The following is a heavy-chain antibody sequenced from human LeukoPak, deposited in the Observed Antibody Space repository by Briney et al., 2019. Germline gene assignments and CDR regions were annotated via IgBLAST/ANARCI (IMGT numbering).Heavy chain of an antibody. D-gene: IGHD3-22*01. CDR1: GFTFSNYS. J-gene: IGHJ3*02. Sequence: PWGSLRLSCAASGFTFSNYSMNWVRQAPGKGLEWVSSISPSSSYIYYADSVRGRFTISRDNAKNSLYLQMNSLRAEDTAVYYCARAASITMIVVGRIDAFDIWGQGTMVTVSS. V-gene: IGHV3-21*01. CDR3: ARAASITMIVVGRIDAFDI. CDR2: ISPSSSYI.